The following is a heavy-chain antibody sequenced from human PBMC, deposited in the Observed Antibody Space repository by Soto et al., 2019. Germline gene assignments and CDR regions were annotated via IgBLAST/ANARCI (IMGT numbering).Heavy chain of an antibody. D-gene: IGHD5-12*01. Sequence: SETLSLTCAVYGGSFSGYYWSWIRQPPGKGLEWIGEINHSGSTNYNPSLKSRVTISVDTSKNQFSLKLSSVTAADTAVYYCARDSGSGYDWGQGTLVTVSS. CDR1: GGSFSGYY. V-gene: IGHV4-34*01. J-gene: IGHJ4*02. CDR2: INHSGST. CDR3: ARDSGSGYD.